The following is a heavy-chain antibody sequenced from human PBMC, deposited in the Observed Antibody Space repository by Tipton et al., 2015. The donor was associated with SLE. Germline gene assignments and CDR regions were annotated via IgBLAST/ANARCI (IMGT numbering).Heavy chain of an antibody. J-gene: IGHJ6*02. Sequence: TLSLTCTVSGDSISRYYWSWIRQPPGRGLEWIGYMHYRGDTHYSPSLKSRVTISVDTSKIHFSLNLSFVTAADTAVYYCARQRSIGGKDYGMDVWGQGTTVTVSS. D-gene: IGHD3-16*01. CDR2: MHYRGDT. CDR1: GDSISRYY. V-gene: IGHV4-59*08. CDR3: ARQRSIGGKDYGMDV.